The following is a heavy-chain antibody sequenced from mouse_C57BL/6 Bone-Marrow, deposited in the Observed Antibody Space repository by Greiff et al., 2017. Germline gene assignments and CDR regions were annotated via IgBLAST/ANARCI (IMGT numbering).Heavy chain of an antibody. CDR3: ARTLNWDEDFDY. J-gene: IGHJ2*01. CDR2: ISDGGSYT. CDR1: GFTFSSYA. D-gene: IGHD4-1*02. Sequence: EVMLVESGGGLVKPGGSLKLSCAASGFTFSSYAMSWVRQTPEKRLEWVATISDGGSYTYYPDNVKGRFTISRDNAKNNLYLQMSHLKSEDTAMYYCARTLNWDEDFDYWGQGTTLTVSS. V-gene: IGHV5-4*03.